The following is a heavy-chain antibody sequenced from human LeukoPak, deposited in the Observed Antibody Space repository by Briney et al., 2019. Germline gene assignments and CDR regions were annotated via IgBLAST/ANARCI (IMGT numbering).Heavy chain of an antibody. CDR1: GFTFSSHW. CDR2: IDSDGSTT. V-gene: IGHV3-74*01. J-gene: IGHJ4*02. D-gene: IGHD3-22*01. Sequence: RGSLRLSCAASGFTFSSHWMHWVRQVPGEGLVWVSSIDSDGSTTNYADSVKGRCTISRDNSENTLYLQMNSLRAEDTAVYYCAKRVHYDSSAAYFDYWGQGTLVTVSS. CDR3: AKRVHYDSSAAYFDY.